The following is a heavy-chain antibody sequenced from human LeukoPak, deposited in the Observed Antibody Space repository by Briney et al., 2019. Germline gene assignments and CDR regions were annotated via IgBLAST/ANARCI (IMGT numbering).Heavy chain of an antibody. CDR2: IRSIAHNYAT. V-gene: IGHV3-73*01. CDR1: GLNFSASA. Sequence: GGSLRLSCATSGLNFSASAIHWVRQAFGKGLEWVGRIRSIAHNYATTYAASVRGRFTVSRDESKNTAYLQMNSLETEDTAVYYCTRPSGGLRVDAFNVWGQGTMVTVS. J-gene: IGHJ3*01. CDR3: TRPSGGLRVDAFNV. D-gene: IGHD4-17*01.